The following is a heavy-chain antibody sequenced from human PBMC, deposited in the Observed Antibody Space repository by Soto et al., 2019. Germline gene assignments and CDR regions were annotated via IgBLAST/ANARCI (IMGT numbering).Heavy chain of an antibody. J-gene: IGHJ4*02. CDR3: VPLCRYCSTTTPS. Sequence: VQLLESGGGLVQPGGSLRLSCAASGFTFSTYAMSWVRQAPRKGLEWVSAISGNGGDYTYYADSVKGRFTISRDNSKNPLYLQMNSLRAEDTAVYYCVPLCRYCSTTTPSWGQGTLVTVSS. CDR2: ISGNGGDYT. CDR1: GFTFSTYA. V-gene: IGHV3-23*01. D-gene: IGHD2-2*01.